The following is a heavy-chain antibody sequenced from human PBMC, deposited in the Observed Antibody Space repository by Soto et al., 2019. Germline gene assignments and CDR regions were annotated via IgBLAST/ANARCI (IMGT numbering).Heavy chain of an antibody. J-gene: IGHJ5*02. D-gene: IGHD3-22*01. Sequence: GESPKISLRTSGYKFTYYWIAWVRPMPGKGLEWMGIIFPSDSDTRYSPSFHGQVTISADRSTSTVFLQWASPKAPGTAEYFCTKKYKSGYFNSCDPWGQGTLVTVSS. V-gene: IGHV5-51*01. CDR2: IFPSDSDT. CDR3: TKKYKSGYFNSCDP. CDR1: GYKFTYYW.